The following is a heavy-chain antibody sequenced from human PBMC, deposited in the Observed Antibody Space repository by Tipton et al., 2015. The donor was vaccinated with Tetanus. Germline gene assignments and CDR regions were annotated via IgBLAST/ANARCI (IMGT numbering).Heavy chain of an antibody. J-gene: IGHJ3*01. CDR1: GYSFTRYG. Sequence: QSGAEVKKPGASVKVSCKTSGYSFTRYGISWVRQAPGQGLEWMGWISPYNGKTNYAQKLQGRVTMTTDTSTTTAYMELRSLRSDDTAVYYCAREAINSEDRRALDVWGQGTMVTVSP. D-gene: IGHD3-22*01. CDR2: ISPYNGKT. V-gene: IGHV1-18*01. CDR3: AREAINSEDRRALDV.